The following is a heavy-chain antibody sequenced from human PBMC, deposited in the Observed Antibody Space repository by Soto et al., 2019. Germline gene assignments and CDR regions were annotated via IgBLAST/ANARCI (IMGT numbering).Heavy chain of an antibody. CDR3: ARRSSGWYFDY. D-gene: IGHD6-19*01. J-gene: IGHJ4*02. CDR2: ISGSGGST. V-gene: IGHV3-23*01. CDR1: GFTFSSYA. Sequence: EVQLLESGGGLVQPGGSLRLSCAASGFTFSSYAMNWVRQAPGKGLEWVSVISGSGGSTYYADSVKGRFTISRDNSKNTLYLRMKSLRAEDTAVYYCARRSSGWYFDYWGQGTLVTVSS.